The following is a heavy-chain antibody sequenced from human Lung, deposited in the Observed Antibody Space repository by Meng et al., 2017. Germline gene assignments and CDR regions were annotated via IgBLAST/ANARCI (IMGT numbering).Heavy chain of an antibody. J-gene: IGHJ4*02. CDR2: INHSGST. V-gene: IGHV4-34*01. Sequence: QVQLQRWAVGLLKPSETLSLTCVVSGGSFSEYYWSWIRQPPGKGLEWIGEINHSGSTNYNPSLESRATISVDTSQNNLSLKLSSVTAADSAVYYCARGPTTMAHDFDYWGQGTLVTVSS. D-gene: IGHD4-11*01. CDR3: ARGPTTMAHDFDY. CDR1: GGSFSEYY.